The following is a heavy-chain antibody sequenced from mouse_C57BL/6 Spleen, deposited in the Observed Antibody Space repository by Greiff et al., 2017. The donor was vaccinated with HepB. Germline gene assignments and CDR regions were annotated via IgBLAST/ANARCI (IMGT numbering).Heavy chain of an antibody. D-gene: IGHD2-4*01. CDR3: ASSYYDYPFDY. V-gene: IGHV1-54*01. CDR1: GYAFTNYL. J-gene: IGHJ2*01. Sequence: QVQLQQSGAELVRPGTSVKVSCKASGYAFTNYLIEWVKQRPGQGLEWIGVINPGSGGTNYNEKFKGKATLTAAKSSSTAYMQLSSLTSEDSAVYFCASSYYDYPFDYWGQGTTLTVSS. CDR2: INPGSGGT.